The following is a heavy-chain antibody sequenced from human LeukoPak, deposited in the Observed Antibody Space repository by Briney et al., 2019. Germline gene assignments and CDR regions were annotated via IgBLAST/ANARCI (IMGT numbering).Heavy chain of an antibody. J-gene: IGHJ6*03. CDR1: GYTFTSYG. Sequence: GASVKVSCKASGYTFTSYGISWVRQAPGQGLEWMGWISAYNGNTNYAQKLQGRVTMTTDTSTSTAYMELRSLRSDDTAVYYCASYTGAYYYGSGSYSRATYYYYYMDVWGKGTTVTVSS. CDR2: ISAYNGNT. D-gene: IGHD3-10*01. CDR3: ASYTGAYYYGSGSYSRATYYYYYMDV. V-gene: IGHV1-18*01.